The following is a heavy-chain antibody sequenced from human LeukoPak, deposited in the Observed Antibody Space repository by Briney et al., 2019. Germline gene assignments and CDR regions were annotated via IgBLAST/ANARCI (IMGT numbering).Heavy chain of an antibody. D-gene: IGHD4-17*01. Sequence: GGSLRLSCAASGFTFSDYAMHWVRQAPGKGLEWVAVISYDGSNKYYADSVKGRFTVSRDSSKNTLYLQMNSLRAEDTAVYYCARSPTGANYYYYYMSVWGKGTTVTVSS. CDR3: ARSPTGANYYYYYMSV. CDR1: GFTFSDYA. CDR2: ISYDGSNK. V-gene: IGHV3-30*04. J-gene: IGHJ6*03.